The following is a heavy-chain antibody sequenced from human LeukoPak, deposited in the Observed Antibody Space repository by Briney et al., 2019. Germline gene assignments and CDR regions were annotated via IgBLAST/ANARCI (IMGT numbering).Heavy chain of an antibody. CDR3: AKDLIYYYGSGSYYNPLFDY. J-gene: IGHJ4*02. Sequence: PGGSLRLSCAASGYTFSSYATSWVRQAPGKGLEWVSAISGSGGSTYYADSVKGRFTISRDNSKNTLYLQMNSLRAEDTAVYYCAKDLIYYYGSGSYYNPLFDYSGQGTLVTVSS. CDR2: ISGSGGST. V-gene: IGHV3-23*01. CDR1: GYTFSSYA. D-gene: IGHD3-10*01.